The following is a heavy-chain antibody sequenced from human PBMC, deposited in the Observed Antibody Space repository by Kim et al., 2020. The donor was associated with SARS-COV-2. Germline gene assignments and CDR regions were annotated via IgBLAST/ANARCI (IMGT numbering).Heavy chain of an antibody. D-gene: IGHD3-9*01. V-gene: IGHV1-8*01. CDR3: ATSLGNFDWLSLRYYYYMDV. CDR2: MNPNSGNT. CDR1: GYTFTSYD. Sequence: ASVKVSCKASGYTFTSYDINWVRQATGQGLEWMGWMNPNSGNTGYAQKFQGRDTMTRNTSISTAYMELSSLRSEDTAVYYCATSLGNFDWLSLRYYYYMDVWGKGTTVTVSS. J-gene: IGHJ6*03.